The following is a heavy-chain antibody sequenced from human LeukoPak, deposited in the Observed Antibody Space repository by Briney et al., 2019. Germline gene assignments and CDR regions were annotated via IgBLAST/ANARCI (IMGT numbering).Heavy chain of an antibody. D-gene: IGHD3-22*01. CDR3: ARRDSSGYYPDAFDI. Sequence: ASVKVSCKASGYTFTSYYMHWVRQAPGQGLEWMGIINPSGGSTSYAQKFQGRVTMTRDTSTSTVYMELSSVTAADTAVYYCARRDSSGYYPDAFDIWGQGTMVTVSS. J-gene: IGHJ3*02. V-gene: IGHV1-46*01. CDR2: INPSGGST. CDR1: GYTFTSYY.